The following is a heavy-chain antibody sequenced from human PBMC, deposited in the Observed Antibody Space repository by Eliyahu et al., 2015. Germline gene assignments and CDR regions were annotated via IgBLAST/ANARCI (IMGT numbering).Heavy chain of an antibody. CDR2: INWNGGST. Sequence: EVQLVXSGGGVVRPGGSLXLPCAXSGFXXXGYGLSRGCPAPGEGVEWVSGINWNGGSTGYADSVKGRFTISRDNAKNSLYLQMNSLRAEDTALYHCAREILRGAFPYGMDVWGQGTTVTVSS. V-gene: IGHV3-20*01. CDR3: AREILRGAFPYGMDV. J-gene: IGHJ6*02. D-gene: IGHD2/OR15-2a*01. CDR1: GFXXXGYG.